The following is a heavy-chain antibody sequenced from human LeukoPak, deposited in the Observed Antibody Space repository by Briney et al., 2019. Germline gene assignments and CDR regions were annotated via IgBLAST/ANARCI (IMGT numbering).Heavy chain of an antibody. D-gene: IGHD2-2*01. V-gene: IGHV3-48*01. CDR3: AKGRIVVPAAILYF. J-gene: IGHJ4*02. CDR2: ISGTTGII. Sequence: GGSLRLSCAASGFTFDDYGMSWVRQAPGKGLEWLSYISGTTGIIYYADSVKGRFTISRDNAKNSLYLQMNSLRAEDTAVYYCAKGRIVVPAAILYFWGQGTLVTVSS. CDR1: GFTFDDYG.